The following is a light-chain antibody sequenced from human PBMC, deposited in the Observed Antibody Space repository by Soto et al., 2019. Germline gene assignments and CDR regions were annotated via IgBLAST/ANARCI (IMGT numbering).Light chain of an antibody. J-gene: IGKJ1*01. CDR2: AAS. CDR1: QSISSY. CDR3: QQSYSTP. Sequence: DIQMTQSPSSLSASVGDRVTIICRASQSISSYLNWYQQKPGKAPKLLIYAASSLQSGVPSRFSGSGSGTDFTLTISSLRPEDFATYYCQQSYSTPFGQGTKVDIK. V-gene: IGKV1-39*01.